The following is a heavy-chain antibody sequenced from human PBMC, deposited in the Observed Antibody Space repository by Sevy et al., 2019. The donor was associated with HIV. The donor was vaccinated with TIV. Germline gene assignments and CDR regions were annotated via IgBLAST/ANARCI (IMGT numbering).Heavy chain of an antibody. Sequence: GESLKISCKGSGYSFTSYWIGWVRQMPGKGLEWMGIIYPGDSDTRYSPSFQGQVTISADKSISTAYLQWSSLKASDTAMYYCAGSVVVPAAMLSSYYYYGMDVWGQGTTVTVSS. CDR2: IYPGDSDT. J-gene: IGHJ6*02. D-gene: IGHD2-2*01. CDR3: AGSVVVPAAMLSSYYYYGMDV. CDR1: GYSFTSYW. V-gene: IGHV5-51*01.